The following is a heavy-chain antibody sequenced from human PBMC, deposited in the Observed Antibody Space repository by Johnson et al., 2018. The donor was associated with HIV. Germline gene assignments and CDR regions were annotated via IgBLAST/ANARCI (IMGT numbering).Heavy chain of an antibody. Sequence: VQLVESVGGVVQPGMSLRLSCAASGFTFSGYGMSWVRQAPGKGLEWVSGINWNGGSTGYADSVTGRFTISRDNAKNSLYLQMNSLRVEDTAVYYCARVEQLGAFDIWGQGTMVTVSS. J-gene: IGHJ3*02. CDR1: GFTFSGYG. V-gene: IGHV3-20*04. CDR3: ARVEQLGAFDI. D-gene: IGHD6-6*01. CDR2: INWNGGST.